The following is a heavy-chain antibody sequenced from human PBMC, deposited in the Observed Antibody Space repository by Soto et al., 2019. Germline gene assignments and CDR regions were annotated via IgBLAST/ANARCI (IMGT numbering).Heavy chain of an antibody. J-gene: IGHJ4*02. Sequence: QVQLQESGPGLVKPSQTLSLTCTVSGGSISSGGYYWSWIRQHPGKGLEWIGYIYYSGSTYYNPSLQRRLTISVDTSKKQFSLTLSSVTAADTAVYYCARYSESFDYGLDYWGQGTLVTVSS. D-gene: IGHD3-10*01. CDR2: IYYSGST. CDR3: ARYSESFDYGLDY. V-gene: IGHV4-31*03. CDR1: GGSISSGGYY.